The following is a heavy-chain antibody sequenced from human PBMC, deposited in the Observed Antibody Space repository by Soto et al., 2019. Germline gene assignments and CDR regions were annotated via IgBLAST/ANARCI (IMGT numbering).Heavy chain of an antibody. Sequence: QVQLVQSGAELKKPGASVKVSCKASGYSITSDGISWMRQAPGQGLEWVGWTSVYNDNTHYVQKLQGRVTMTTDTSTSTAYLELRSLRSDDTAVYYCARGGKWGYGYNDHWGQGTLVTVSS. D-gene: IGHD5-12*01. J-gene: IGHJ4*02. CDR2: TSVYNDNT. V-gene: IGHV1-18*01. CDR3: ARGGKWGYGYNDH. CDR1: GYSITSDG.